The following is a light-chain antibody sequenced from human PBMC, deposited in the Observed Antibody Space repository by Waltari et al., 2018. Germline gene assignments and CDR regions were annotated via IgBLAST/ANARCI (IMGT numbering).Light chain of an antibody. CDR3: QQYNRWPPLT. V-gene: IGKV3D-15*01. CDR1: QRIATD. CDR2: HAS. Sequence: EIVMTQSPATLSVSPGERVTLSCSASQRIATDLAWYQHKPGQAPRLLIYHASTRATDIPSRFRGSGSGTDFTLTISGLQSEDSAVYYCQQYNRWPPLTFGGGTKVEI. J-gene: IGKJ4*01.